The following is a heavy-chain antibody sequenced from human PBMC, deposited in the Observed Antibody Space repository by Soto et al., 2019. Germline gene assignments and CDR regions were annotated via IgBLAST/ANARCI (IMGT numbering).Heavy chain of an antibody. Sequence: SETLSLTCTVSGGSVSSGSYHWTWIRQPPGKGLEWIGYIYYSGSTNYNPSLKSRVTISVDTSKNQFSLKLSSVTAADTAVYYCARDNMRARDGMDVWGQGTTVTVSS. CDR1: GGSVSSGSYH. CDR2: IYYSGST. CDR3: ARDNMRARDGMDV. D-gene: IGHD3-16*01. J-gene: IGHJ6*02. V-gene: IGHV4-61*01.